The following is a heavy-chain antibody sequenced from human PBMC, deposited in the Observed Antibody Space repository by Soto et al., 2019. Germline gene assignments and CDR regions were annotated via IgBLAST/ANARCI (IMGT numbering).Heavy chain of an antibody. V-gene: IGHV3-74*01. J-gene: IGHJ4*02. Sequence: EVQLVESGGGLVQPGGSLRLSCAASGFTFSSYWMHWVRQAPGKGLVWVSRMNSDGSTTSYADSVKGRFTISRDNAKNTLFLQMSSLRAEDTAVYYCVRDLGWTHDYWGQGTLVTVSS. D-gene: IGHD3-3*01. CDR3: VRDLGWTHDY. CDR2: MNSDGSTT. CDR1: GFTFSSYW.